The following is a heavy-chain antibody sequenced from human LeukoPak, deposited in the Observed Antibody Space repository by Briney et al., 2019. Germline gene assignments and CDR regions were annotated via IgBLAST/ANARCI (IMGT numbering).Heavy chain of an antibody. D-gene: IGHD3-3*01. CDR3: AKVRDFWSAQGAFDI. Sequence: GGSLRLSCAASGFTFNSYAMSWVRQAPGKGLEWVSAISGSGGSTYYADSVKGRFTISRDNSKNTLYLQMNSLRAEDTAVYYCAKVRDFWSAQGAFDIWGQGTMVTVSS. V-gene: IGHV3-23*01. CDR2: ISGSGGST. J-gene: IGHJ3*02. CDR1: GFTFNSYA.